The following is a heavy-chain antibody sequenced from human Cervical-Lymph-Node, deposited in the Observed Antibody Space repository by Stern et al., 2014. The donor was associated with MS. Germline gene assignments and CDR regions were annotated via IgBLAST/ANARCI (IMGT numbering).Heavy chain of an antibody. Sequence: EVQLVESGGGLVKPGGSLRLSCATSGFTFSDYNMNWVRQAPGKGLEWVSPISSSSSYIYYADSVKGRFTISRDNAKNSLYLQMNSLRAEDTAMYYCARGSNGWISAEYFHHGGQGTLVTVSS. CDR3: ARGSNGWISAEYFHH. V-gene: IGHV3-21*01. J-gene: IGHJ1*01. CDR1: GFTFSDYN. D-gene: IGHD6-19*01. CDR2: ISSSSSYI.